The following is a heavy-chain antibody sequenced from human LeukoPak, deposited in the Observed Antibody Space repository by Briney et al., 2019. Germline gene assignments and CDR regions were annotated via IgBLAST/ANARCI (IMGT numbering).Heavy chain of an antibody. Sequence: GSLRLSCAASGFTFSNYWMHWVRQAPGKGLVWVSRIYSDVSSTSYADAVKGRFTISRDNAKNTLYLQMNSLRVEDTAVYYCARDGYCSGGRCYGMDVWGLGTTVTVSS. D-gene: IGHD2-15*01. CDR2: IYSDVSST. CDR3: ARDGYCSGGRCYGMDV. J-gene: IGHJ6*02. CDR1: GFTFSNYW. V-gene: IGHV3-74*01.